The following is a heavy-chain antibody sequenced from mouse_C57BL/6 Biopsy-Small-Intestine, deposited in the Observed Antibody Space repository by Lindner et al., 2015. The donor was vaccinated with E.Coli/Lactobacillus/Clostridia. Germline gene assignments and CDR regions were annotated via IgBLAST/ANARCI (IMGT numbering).Heavy chain of an antibody. Sequence: VQLQESGAEMVRPGASVKLSCKASDYTFTSYWMHWVKQRPRQGLEWIGKIDPSDSETHYNQKFKDKATLTVDKSSSTTYMQLNSLTSEDSAVYYCTRVYDGYSWYFDVWGAGTTVTVSS. V-gene: IGHV1-52*01. J-gene: IGHJ1*01. CDR1: DYTFTSYW. CDR2: IDPSDSET. CDR3: TRVYDGYSWYFDV. D-gene: IGHD2-3*01.